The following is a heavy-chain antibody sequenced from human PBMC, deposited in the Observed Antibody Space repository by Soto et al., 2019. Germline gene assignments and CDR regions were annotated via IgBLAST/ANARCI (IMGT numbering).Heavy chain of an antibody. V-gene: IGHV1-69*08. Sequence: QVQLVQSGAEVKKPGSSVKVSCKASGGTFSSYTISWVRQAPGQGLEWMGRIIPILGIANYAQKCQGRVTITADKSTSTAYVELSSLRSEDKAVYYCARDRGDGGETYWGQGTLVTVSS. CDR3: ARDRGDGGETY. D-gene: IGHD2-21*02. CDR2: IIPILGIA. CDR1: GGTFSSYT. J-gene: IGHJ4*02.